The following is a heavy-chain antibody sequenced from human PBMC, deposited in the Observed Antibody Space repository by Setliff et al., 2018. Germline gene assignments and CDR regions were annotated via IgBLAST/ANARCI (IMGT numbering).Heavy chain of an antibody. CDR1: GYIFSSYG. Sequence: VKVSCKAPGYIFSSYGVSWVRQAPGQGLEWMGWISSYNNDVTNFAQRFQGRVSMTTDTSTNAAYMELRGLRSDDTAVYFCSRLVRYCTKTACQTLPGGEYWGQGTLVTSPQ. CDR2: ISSYNNDVT. V-gene: IGHV1-18*01. CDR3: SRLVRYCTKTACQTLPGGEY. D-gene: IGHD2-8*01. J-gene: IGHJ4*02.